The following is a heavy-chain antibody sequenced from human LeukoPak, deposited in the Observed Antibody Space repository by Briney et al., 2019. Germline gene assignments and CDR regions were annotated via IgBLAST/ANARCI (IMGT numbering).Heavy chain of an antibody. D-gene: IGHD2-2*02. Sequence: YPSETLSLTCTVSGGSISSYYWSWIRQPPGKGLEWIGYIYYSESTNYNPSLKSRFTISVDTSKNQFSLKLSSVTAADTAVYYCAREGCSSTSCYRGATGFDYWGQGTLVTVSS. V-gene: IGHV4-59*01. CDR1: GGSISSYY. CDR3: AREGCSSTSCYRGATGFDY. J-gene: IGHJ4*02. CDR2: IYYSEST.